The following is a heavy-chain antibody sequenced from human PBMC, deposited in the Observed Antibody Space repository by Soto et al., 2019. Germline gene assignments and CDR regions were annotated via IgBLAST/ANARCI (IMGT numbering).Heavy chain of an antibody. Sequence: SETLSLTCSVSGDSISNLDYFWAWIRQPPGQALEYIGYIYKSATTYYNPSFESRVAMSVDTSKSQFSLNVTSVTAADTAVYFCARGRYCLTGRCFPNWFDSWGQGALVTVSS. CDR3: ARGRYCLTGRCFPNWFDS. CDR1: GDSISNLDYF. CDR2: IYKSATT. J-gene: IGHJ5*01. V-gene: IGHV4-30-4*01. D-gene: IGHD7-27*01.